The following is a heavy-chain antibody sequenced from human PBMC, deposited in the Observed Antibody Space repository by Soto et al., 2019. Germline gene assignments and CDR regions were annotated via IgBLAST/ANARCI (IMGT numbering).Heavy chain of an antibody. CDR2: IYNSGRT. D-gene: IGHD2-15*01. V-gene: IGHV4-31*03. Sequence: QVQLQESGPGLVKPSQTLSLTCTVSGGSISSDDHYWSWIRQHPGKRLEWIGCIYNSGRTDYAPSLKSRVTMSVDTSKNQFPLKLSSVTAADTAIYYCARACSGGSCHFEYWGPGTLVTVSS. CDR1: GGSISSDDHY. CDR3: ARACSGGSCHFEY. J-gene: IGHJ4*02.